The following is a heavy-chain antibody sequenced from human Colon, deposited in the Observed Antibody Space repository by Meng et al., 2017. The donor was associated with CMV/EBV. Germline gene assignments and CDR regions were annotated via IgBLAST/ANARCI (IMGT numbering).Heavy chain of an antibody. CDR1: GYTFTSYA. J-gene: IGHJ4*02. V-gene: IGHV1-18*01. D-gene: IGHD2-2*01. Sequence: ASVKVSCKASGYTFTSYAISWVRQAPGQGLEWMGWISAYNGNTNYAQKLQGRVTMTTDTSTSTAYMELRSLRSDDTAVYYCARDRGELGYCSSTSCYRGEYFDYWGQGTLVTVSS. CDR3: ARDRGELGYCSSTSCYRGEYFDY. CDR2: ISAYNGNT.